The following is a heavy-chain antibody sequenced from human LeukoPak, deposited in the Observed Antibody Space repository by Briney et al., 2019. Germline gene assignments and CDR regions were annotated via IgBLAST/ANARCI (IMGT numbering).Heavy chain of an antibody. Sequence: PSETLSLTCTVSGGSISSYYWSWIRQPPGKGLEWIGYIYYSGSTNYNPSVKSRVTISVDTSKNKFSLQLSSVTAADTAVYYCARDGGYYDSSGYYTPSFDYWGQGTLVTVSS. J-gene: IGHJ4*02. CDR1: GGSISSYY. V-gene: IGHV4-59*01. CDR3: ARDGGYYDSSGYYTPSFDY. CDR2: IYYSGST. D-gene: IGHD3-22*01.